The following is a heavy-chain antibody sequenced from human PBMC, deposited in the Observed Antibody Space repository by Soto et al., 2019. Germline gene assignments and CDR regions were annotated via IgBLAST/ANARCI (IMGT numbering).Heavy chain of an antibody. D-gene: IGHD3-10*01. Sequence: GGSLRLSCAASGFTFSMYAMNWVRQAPGKGLEWVSVISGGGGSTNYADSVKGRFTISRDNSRETLYLQMNSLRAEDTAVYYCAKLMVRATLWAGFDYWGQGSLVTVSS. V-gene: IGHV3-23*01. CDR2: ISGGGGST. CDR1: GFTFSMYA. CDR3: AKLMVRATLWAGFDY. J-gene: IGHJ4*02.